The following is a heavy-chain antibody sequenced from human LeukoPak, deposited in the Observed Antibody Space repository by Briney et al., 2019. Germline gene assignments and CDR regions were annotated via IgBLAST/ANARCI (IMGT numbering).Heavy chain of an antibody. CDR3: AREQEQSVWRTYGTYSYYYYIDV. CDR2: IIGSGSSK. D-gene: IGHD3-16*01. CDR1: GFTFSNSA. V-gene: IGHV3-23*01. Sequence: PGGSLSLSGEASGFTFSNSAWSWVRQPPGKGPEWVPGIIGSGSSKYYPDSVKGRFTSSRDNAKNSLYLQINGLRVDDTAVYYCAREQEQSVWRTYGTYSYYYYIDVWGKGTTVTVSS. J-gene: IGHJ6*03.